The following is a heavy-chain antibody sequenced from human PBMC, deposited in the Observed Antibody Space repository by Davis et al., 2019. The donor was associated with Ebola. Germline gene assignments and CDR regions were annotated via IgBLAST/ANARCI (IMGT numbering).Heavy chain of an antibody. Sequence: LETLSLTCTVSGVSVNSGNFYWSWIRQPPGKGLEWIGYIYYSGSTNYNPSLKSRVTMSLDTSNNQFSLKLTSVTAADTAIYYCGSYYSIWKGDFWGQGALVTVSS. CDR3: GSYYSIWKGDF. J-gene: IGHJ4*02. CDR1: GVSVNSGNFY. D-gene: IGHD3-10*01. V-gene: IGHV4-61*01. CDR2: IYYSGST.